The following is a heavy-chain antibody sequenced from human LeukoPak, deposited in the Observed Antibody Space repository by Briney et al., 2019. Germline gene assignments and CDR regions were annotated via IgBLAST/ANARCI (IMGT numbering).Heavy chain of an antibody. CDR3: ARIPGYCSSTSCYGVGAFDY. D-gene: IGHD2-2*03. CDR2: IYYSGCT. CDR1: GGFISSYY. J-gene: IGHJ4*02. V-gene: IGHV4-59*07. Sequence: SDTLSLTCTVSGGFISSYYWSWIRQPPGKGLEWLGYIYYSGCTNYNRSLKSRVTISVDTSKNQFSLKLSSVTAADTAVYYCARIPGYCSSTSCYGVGAFDYWGQGTLVTVSS.